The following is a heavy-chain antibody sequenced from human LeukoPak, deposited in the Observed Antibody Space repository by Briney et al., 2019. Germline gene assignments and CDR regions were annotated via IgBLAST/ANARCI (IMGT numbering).Heavy chain of an antibody. V-gene: IGHV3-53*01. Sequence: PGGSLRLSCAASGFTVSSNCMSWVRQAPGRGLEWVSVIYSGGSTYYADSVKGRFTISRDNSKNTLYLQMNSLRAEDTAVYYCAREEPGVLYNWFDPWGQGTLVTVSS. CDR2: IYSGGST. CDR1: GFTVSSNC. D-gene: IGHD2-8*01. J-gene: IGHJ5*02. CDR3: AREEPGVLYNWFDP.